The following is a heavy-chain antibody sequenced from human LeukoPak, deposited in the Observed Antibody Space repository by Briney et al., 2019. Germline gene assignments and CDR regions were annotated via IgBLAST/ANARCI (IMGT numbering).Heavy chain of an antibody. CDR2: ISSSSSYI. V-gene: IGHV3-21*01. J-gene: IGHJ4*02. D-gene: IGHD3-22*01. CDR1: GFTFSSYS. Sequence: PGGSLRLSCAASGFTFSSYSMNWVRQAPGKGLEWVSSISSSSSYIYYADSVKGRFTISRDNAKNSLYLQMNSLRAEDTAVYYCAREGPMVYYYDSSGYSDYWGQGTLVTVSS. CDR3: AREGPMVYYYDSSGYSDY.